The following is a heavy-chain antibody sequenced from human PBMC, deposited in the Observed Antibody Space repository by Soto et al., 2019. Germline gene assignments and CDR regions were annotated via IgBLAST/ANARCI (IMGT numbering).Heavy chain of an antibody. D-gene: IGHD3-16*01. CDR3: ARMGDVPYYYYGMDV. CDR2: IIPILGIA. V-gene: IGHV1-69*02. CDR1: GGTFSSYT. Sequence: VKVSCKASGGTFSSYTISWVRQAPGQGLEWMGRIIPILGIANYAQKFQGRVTITADKSTSTAYMELSSLRSEDTAVYYCARMGDVPYYYYGMDVWGQGTTVTVSS. J-gene: IGHJ6*02.